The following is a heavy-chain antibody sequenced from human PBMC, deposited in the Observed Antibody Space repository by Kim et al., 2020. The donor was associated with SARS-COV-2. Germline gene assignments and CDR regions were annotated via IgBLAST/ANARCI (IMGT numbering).Heavy chain of an antibody. D-gene: IGHD6-25*01. CDR3: GRTYDSGYNYYFDH. J-gene: IGHJ4*02. Sequence: ADSVRGRVTISRDNAKNSLHLQMNNLRAEDTAGYYCGRTYDSGYNYYFDHWGPGTVVTVSS. V-gene: IGHV3-11*03.